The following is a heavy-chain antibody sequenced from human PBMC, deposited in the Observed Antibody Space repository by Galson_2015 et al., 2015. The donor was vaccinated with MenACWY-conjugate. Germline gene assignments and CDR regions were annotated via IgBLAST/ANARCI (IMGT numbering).Heavy chain of an antibody. CDR2: IRGKVGSYAT. D-gene: IGHD3-10*01. Sequence: SLRLSCAASGFTFSGSAIHWVRQASGRGLEWVGRIRGKVGSYATVYAASMKGRFIISRDDSKGTAYLQMNSLETEDTAVYYCSRLGEDPPFFSNYDMGVLGQGTTVTVSS. J-gene: IGHJ6*02. CDR3: SRLGEDPPFFSNYDMGV. V-gene: IGHV3-73*01. CDR1: GFTFSGSA.